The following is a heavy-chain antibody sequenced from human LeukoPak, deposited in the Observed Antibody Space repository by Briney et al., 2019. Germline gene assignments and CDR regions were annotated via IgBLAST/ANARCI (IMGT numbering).Heavy chain of an antibody. D-gene: IGHD1-26*01. Sequence: PSETLSLTCTVSGGSISSSSYYWGWIRQPPGKGLEWIGSIYYTGSTYRNPSLKSRVTTSVDTSKNQFSLKVNSVTAADTAVYYCGRNGGSYPFPFDYWGQGTLVTVSS. J-gene: IGHJ4*02. CDR1: GGSISSSSYY. CDR2: IYYTGST. CDR3: GRNGGSYPFPFDY. V-gene: IGHV4-39*01.